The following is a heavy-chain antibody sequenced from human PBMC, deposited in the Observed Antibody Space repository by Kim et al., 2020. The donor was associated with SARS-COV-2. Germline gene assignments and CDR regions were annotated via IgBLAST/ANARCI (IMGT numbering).Heavy chain of an antibody. D-gene: IGHD2-8*02. CDR2: INHSGST. J-gene: IGHJ6*02. CDR1: GGSFSGYK. Sequence: SETLSLTCAVYGGSFSGYKWSWIRQPPAKGLEWIGEINHSGSTNLSPSLKSRITISEDTSKSQFSLRLKSMTAADTAMYYCARGRAGVVPSPVLGLGPYYEYYAMDVWGRGTPVAVSS. V-gene: IGHV4-34*01. CDR3: ARGRAGVVPSPVLGLGPYYEYYAMDV.